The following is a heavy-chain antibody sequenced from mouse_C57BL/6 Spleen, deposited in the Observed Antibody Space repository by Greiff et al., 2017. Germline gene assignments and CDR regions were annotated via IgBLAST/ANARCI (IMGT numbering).Heavy chain of an antibody. J-gene: IGHJ4*01. D-gene: IGHD2-5*01. CDR2: IDPSDSET. Sequence: VQLKQPGAELVRPGSSVKLSCKASGYTFTSYWMHWVKQRPIQGLEWIGNIDPSDSETHYNQKFKDKATLTVDKSSSTAYMQLSSLTSEDSAVYYCARYASDYSNDYAMDYWGQGTSVTVSS. CDR1: GYTFTSYW. CDR3: ARYASDYSNDYAMDY. V-gene: IGHV1-52*01.